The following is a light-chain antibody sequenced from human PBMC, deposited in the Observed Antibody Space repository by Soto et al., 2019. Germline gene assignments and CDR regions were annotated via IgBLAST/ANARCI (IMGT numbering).Light chain of an antibody. Sequence: EIVLTQSPGTLSLSPGERATLSCRASQSVSSNYLAWYQQKPGQTPRLLIYGASNRATGIPDGLSGSGSGTDFTLTISRLEPEDFAVYYCHQYGSLPYTFGQGTKLEIK. CDR1: QSVSSNY. V-gene: IGKV3-20*01. CDR2: GAS. J-gene: IGKJ2*01. CDR3: HQYGSLPYT.